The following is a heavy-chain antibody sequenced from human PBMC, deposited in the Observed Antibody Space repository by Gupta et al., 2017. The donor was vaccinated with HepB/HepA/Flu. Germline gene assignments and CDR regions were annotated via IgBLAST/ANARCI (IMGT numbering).Heavy chain of an antibody. V-gene: IGHV1-46*01. J-gene: IGHJ5*02. CDR3: ARALFQVVGASWFDP. D-gene: IGHD3-22*01. Sequence: QVQLVQSGAEVKKPGASVKVYCKASGYTFTRYYIPWVREAPGQGLEWMGIINPSGGSTSYAQKFQGRFTMTRDTSTSTVYMELSSLRSEDTAVYYCARALFQVVGASWFDPWGQGTLVTVSS. CDR2: INPSGGST. CDR1: GYTFTRYY.